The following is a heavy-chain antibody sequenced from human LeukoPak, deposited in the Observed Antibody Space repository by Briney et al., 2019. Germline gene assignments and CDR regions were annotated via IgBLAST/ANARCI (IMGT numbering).Heavy chain of an antibody. V-gene: IGHV4-59*02. Sequence: ASETLSLTCTVSNGSVSTYCWSWIRQPPGKGLEWIGYICYTESSNYNPSLKSRVTITVDTSKNQFSLRLSSVTAADTAAYYCARVNPYDGVDYWGQGTLVTVSS. J-gene: IGHJ4*02. CDR2: ICYTESS. CDR3: ARVNPYDGVDY. CDR1: NGSVSTYC. D-gene: IGHD3-22*01.